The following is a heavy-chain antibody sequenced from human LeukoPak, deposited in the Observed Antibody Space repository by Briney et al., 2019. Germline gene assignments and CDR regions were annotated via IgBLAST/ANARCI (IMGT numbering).Heavy chain of an antibody. V-gene: IGHV3-7*01. J-gene: IGHJ4*02. CDR1: GFTFSSNW. CDR2: IKQDGSEK. Sequence: GGSLRLSRAASGFTFSSNWMSWVRQAPGKGLEWVANIKQDGSEKYYVDSVEGRFSISRDNAKNSLYLQMNSLRAEDTAVYYCVRHLTYFDYWRQGTLVTVSS. CDR3: VRHLTYFDY. D-gene: IGHD4/OR15-4a*01.